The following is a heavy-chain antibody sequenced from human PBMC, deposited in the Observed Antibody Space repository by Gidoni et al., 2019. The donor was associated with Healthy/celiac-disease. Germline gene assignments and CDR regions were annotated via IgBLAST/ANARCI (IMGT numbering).Heavy chain of an antibody. CDR1: GFTFGTSC. D-gene: IGHD4-17*01. V-gene: IGHV3-15*01. J-gene: IGHJ4*02. CDR2: IKSKTDGGTT. CDR3: TAEQWTTVVTFLGMLDY. Sequence: VQLVASGGGWVQPGGSFRLPLQASGFTFGTSCMSWVRQAPGKGLEGVGRIKSKTDGGTTDYAAPVKGRFTISRDDTNNKQYLKMNSLKTEDTAVYYCTAEQWTTVVTFLGMLDYWGQGTLVTVSS.